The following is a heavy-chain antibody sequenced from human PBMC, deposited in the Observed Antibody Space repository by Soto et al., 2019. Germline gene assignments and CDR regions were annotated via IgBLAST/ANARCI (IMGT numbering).Heavy chain of an antibody. CDR3: AKEVSLGSTVDLGY. Sequence: EVQLLESGGDLVQPGGSLRLSCAASGFTFTIFAMSWVRQSPGKGLEWVSTISGSGGSTYYADAVKGRFTISRDKSMGTLYLQMKSLRVEDTAIYYCAKEVSLGSTVDLGYWGQGTLVTVSS. D-gene: IGHD7-27*01. CDR2: ISGSGGST. J-gene: IGHJ4*02. CDR1: GFTFTIFA. V-gene: IGHV3-23*01.